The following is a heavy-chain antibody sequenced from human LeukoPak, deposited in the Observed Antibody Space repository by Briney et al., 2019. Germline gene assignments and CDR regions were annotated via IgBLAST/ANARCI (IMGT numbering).Heavy chain of an antibody. V-gene: IGHV3-21*01. D-gene: IGHD6-19*01. CDR3: ARDLSSSGWRRGFDY. CDR1: GFTFSSYS. CDR2: ISSSSSYI. Sequence: GGSLRLSCAASGFTFSSYSMNWVRQAPGKGLEWVSSISSSSSYIYYADSVKGRFTISRDNAKNSLYLQMNSLRAEDTAVYYCARDLSSSGWRRGFDYWGQGTLVTVSS. J-gene: IGHJ4*02.